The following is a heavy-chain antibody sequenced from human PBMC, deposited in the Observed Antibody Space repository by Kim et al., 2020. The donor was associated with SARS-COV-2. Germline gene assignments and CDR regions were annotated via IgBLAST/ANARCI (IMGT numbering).Heavy chain of an antibody. J-gene: IGHJ4*02. V-gene: IGHV1-2*07. D-gene: IGHD6-13*01. CDR1: GYTFTGYY. Sequence: ASVKVSCKASGYTFTGYYMHWVRQAPGQGLEWMGWINPNSGGTNYAHKFQGRVTMTRDTSISTAYMELSRLRSDDTAVYYCARMYSSSWNTIDYWGQGTLVTVSS. CDR3: ARMYSSSWNTIDY. CDR2: INPNSGGT.